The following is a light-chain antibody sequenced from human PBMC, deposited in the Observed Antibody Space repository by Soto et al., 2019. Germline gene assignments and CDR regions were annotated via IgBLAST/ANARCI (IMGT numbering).Light chain of an antibody. CDR2: GAS. CDR1: QSVSTY. Sequence: EIVLTHSPGTLSLSPWEIATLSCWASQSVSTYLAWYQQKPGQAPRLLIYGASSRATGIPDRFSGSGSGTDFTHTISRLEPEDFAVYYCQQYGSSPLTFGGGTKVDIK. CDR3: QQYGSSPLT. V-gene: IGKV3-20*01. J-gene: IGKJ4*01.